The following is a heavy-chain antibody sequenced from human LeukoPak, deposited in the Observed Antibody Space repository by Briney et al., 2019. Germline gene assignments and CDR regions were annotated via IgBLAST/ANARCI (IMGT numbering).Heavy chain of an antibody. Sequence: GGSLRLSCVASEFNFSTYNMNWVRLAPGKGLEWVSYISSSSSTMYYADSVKGRFTISRDNAKNSLYLQMNSLRAEDTAVYYCVRHSSGWFFDYWGQGTLVTVSS. CDR2: ISSSSSTM. CDR1: EFNFSTYN. D-gene: IGHD6-19*01. V-gene: IGHV3-48*04. J-gene: IGHJ4*02. CDR3: VRHSSGWFFDY.